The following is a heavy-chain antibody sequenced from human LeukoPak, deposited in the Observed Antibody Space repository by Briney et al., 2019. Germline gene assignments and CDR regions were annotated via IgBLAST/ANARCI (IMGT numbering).Heavy chain of an antibody. Sequence: GGSLRLSCAASGFTFNTYCMPWVRQAPGKGLVWVSPINTDGRITNYADSVKGRFTISRDNAKNSLYLQMNSLRAEDTAVYYCAGLGRGIAVAAHDYWGQGTLVTVSS. CDR2: INTDGRIT. CDR3: AGLGRGIAVAAHDY. J-gene: IGHJ4*02. D-gene: IGHD6-19*01. V-gene: IGHV3-74*01. CDR1: GFTFNTYC.